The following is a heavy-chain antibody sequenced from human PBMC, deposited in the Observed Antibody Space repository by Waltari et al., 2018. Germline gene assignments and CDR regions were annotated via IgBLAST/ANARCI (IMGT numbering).Heavy chain of an antibody. CDR2: ISGSGANT. V-gene: IGHV3-23*01. Sequence: EVGLLESGGGLVQPGGSMRLSWAASGFTFSGYARSWVRQAPGNGLEWVSAISGSGANTYYADSVKGRFTISRDNSKHTLFLQMNSLRAEDTAIYYCAKDRHNYYYYCMDVWGKGTTVTVSS. CDR1: GFTFSGYA. J-gene: IGHJ6*03. CDR3: AKDRHNYYYYCMDV.